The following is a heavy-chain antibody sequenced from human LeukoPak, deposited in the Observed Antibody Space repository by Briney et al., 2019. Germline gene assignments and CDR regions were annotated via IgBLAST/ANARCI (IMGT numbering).Heavy chain of an antibody. J-gene: IGHJ6*02. V-gene: IGHV3-30-3*01. CDR2: ISYDGSNK. CDR1: GFTFSSYA. D-gene: IGHD6-13*01. Sequence: GGSLRLSCAASGFTFSSYAMHWVRQAPGKGLEWVAVISYDGSNKYYADSVKGRFTISRDNSKNTLHLQMNSLRAEDTAVYYCVRVVSAGVLGYYYGMDVWGQGTTVTVSS. CDR3: VRVVSAGVLGYYYGMDV.